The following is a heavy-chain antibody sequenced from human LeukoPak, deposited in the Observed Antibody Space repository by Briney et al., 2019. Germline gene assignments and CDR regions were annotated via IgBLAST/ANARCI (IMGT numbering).Heavy chain of an antibody. CDR1: GFTFSSYW. V-gene: IGHV3-74*01. D-gene: IGHD4-23*01. Sequence: QPGGSLRLSCAASGFTFSSYWMQWVRQAPGKGLVWVSRINSDGSSARYADSVKGRFTISRDNAKNTLYLQMNGLRAEDTAVYYCARHLTYGGWNSWGQGTLVTVSS. CDR3: ARHLTYGGWNS. CDR2: INSDGSSA. J-gene: IGHJ4*02.